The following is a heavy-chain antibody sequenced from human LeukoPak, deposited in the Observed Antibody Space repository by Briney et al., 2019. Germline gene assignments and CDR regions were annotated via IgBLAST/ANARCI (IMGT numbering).Heavy chain of an antibody. CDR2: ISAYNGNT. D-gene: IGHD2-21*02. Sequence: ASVKVSCKASGGTFSSYAISWVRQAPGQGLEWMGWISAYNGNTNYAQKLQGRVTMTTDTSTSTAYMELRSLRSDDTAVYYCALGSGGDPLDYWGQGTLITVSS. J-gene: IGHJ4*02. CDR3: ALGSGGDPLDY. CDR1: GGTFSSYA. V-gene: IGHV1-18*01.